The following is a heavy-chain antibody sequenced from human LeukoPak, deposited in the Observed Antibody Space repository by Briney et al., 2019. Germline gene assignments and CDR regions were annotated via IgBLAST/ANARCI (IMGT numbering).Heavy chain of an antibody. Sequence: GGSLRLSCAASGFTFSDYYMSWIRQAPGKGLEWVSYISSSSSTIYYADSVKGRFTISRDNAKNSLYLQMNSLRAEDTAVYYCAREEDYALTPDAFDIWGQGTMVTVSS. J-gene: IGHJ3*02. D-gene: IGHD4-17*01. CDR3: AREEDYALTPDAFDI. V-gene: IGHV3-11*04. CDR1: GFTFSDYY. CDR2: ISSSSSTI.